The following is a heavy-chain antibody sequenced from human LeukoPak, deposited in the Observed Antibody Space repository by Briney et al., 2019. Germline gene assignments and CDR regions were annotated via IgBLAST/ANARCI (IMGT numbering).Heavy chain of an antibody. V-gene: IGHV4-39*01. CDR2: IYYSGST. CDR3: ARQGAGAAAGTFLTSLGY. D-gene: IGHD6-13*01. CDR1: GGSIRSSSYY. Sequence: SETLSLTCSVSGGSIRSSSYYWGWIRQPPGKGLEWIGSIYYSGSTYYNPSLKSRVTISVDTSKNQFSLKLTSVTAADTAVYYCARQGAGAAAGTFLTSLGYWGQGTLVTVSS. J-gene: IGHJ4*02.